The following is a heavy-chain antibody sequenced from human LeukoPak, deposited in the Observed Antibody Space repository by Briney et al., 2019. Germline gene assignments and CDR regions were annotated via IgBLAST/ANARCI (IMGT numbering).Heavy chain of an antibody. J-gene: IGHJ3*02. D-gene: IGHD5-12*01. CDR1: GYTFSSYD. V-gene: IGHV1-46*01. CDR3: AADHSGYDSDAFDI. CDR2: INPSGGST. Sequence: GASVKVSCKASGYTFSSYDINWVRQAPGQGLEWMGIINPSGGSTSYAQKFQGRVTMTRDMSTSTAYMELSSLRSEDTAVYYCAADHSGYDSDAFDIWGQGTMVTVSS.